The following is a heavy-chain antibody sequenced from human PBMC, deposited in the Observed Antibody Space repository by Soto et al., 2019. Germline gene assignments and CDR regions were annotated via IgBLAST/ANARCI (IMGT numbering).Heavy chain of an antibody. Sequence: QITLNESGPTVVRPTETLTLTCRFSGFSLTTSGGGVGWVRQSPGKAPEWRALNYWADDKRYSESLKSRLTPPKHTSKNQVVLTVANLDPTATHTYYCAHRVLRTVFGLLTPPEIYFDFWGQGPPVAVSS. CDR1: GFSLTTSGGG. J-gene: IGHJ4*02. CDR2: NYWADDK. CDR3: AHRVLRTVFGLLTPPEIYFDF. V-gene: IGHV2-5*02. D-gene: IGHD3-3*01.